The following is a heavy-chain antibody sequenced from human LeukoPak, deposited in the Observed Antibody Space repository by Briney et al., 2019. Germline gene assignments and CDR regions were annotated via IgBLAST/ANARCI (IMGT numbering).Heavy chain of an antibody. Sequence: GGSLRLSCAASGFTFSSYAMYWVRQAPGKGLEWVAVISYDGSNKYYADSVKGRFTISRDDSKNTLYLQMNSLRAEDTAMYYCANEGYSDYFYASFDYWGQGTLVTVSS. CDR2: ISYDGSNK. CDR3: ANEGYSDYFYASFDY. V-gene: IGHV3-30*01. J-gene: IGHJ4*02. D-gene: IGHD3-22*01. CDR1: GFTFSSYA.